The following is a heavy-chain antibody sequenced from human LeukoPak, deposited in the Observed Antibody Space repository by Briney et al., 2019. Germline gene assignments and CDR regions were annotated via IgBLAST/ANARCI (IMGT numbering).Heavy chain of an antibody. Sequence: GGSLRLSCAASGFTFSSYEMNWVRQAPGNGLEWVSYISSSGSTIYYADSVKGRFTISRDTAKNSLYLQMNSLRAEDTAVYYCAELGITMIGGVWGKGTTVTISS. CDR2: ISSSGSTI. D-gene: IGHD3-10*02. V-gene: IGHV3-48*03. CDR1: GFTFSSYE. J-gene: IGHJ6*04. CDR3: AELGITMIGGV.